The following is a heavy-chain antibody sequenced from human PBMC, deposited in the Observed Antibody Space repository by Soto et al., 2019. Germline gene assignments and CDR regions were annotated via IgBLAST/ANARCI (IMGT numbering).Heavy chain of an antibody. Sequence: QVQLVESGGGVVQPGRSLRLSCAASGFTFSSYGLHWVRQAPGKGLECVSVISYDGSNKYYADSVKGRFTISRDNSKNTLYLQMDSLRAEDTAVYYCAKTGYSSGWQEGATGAPFDYWGQGTLVTVSS. J-gene: IGHJ4*02. CDR3: AKTGYSSGWQEGATGAPFDY. D-gene: IGHD6-19*01. V-gene: IGHV3-30*18. CDR1: GFTFSSYG. CDR2: ISYDGSNK.